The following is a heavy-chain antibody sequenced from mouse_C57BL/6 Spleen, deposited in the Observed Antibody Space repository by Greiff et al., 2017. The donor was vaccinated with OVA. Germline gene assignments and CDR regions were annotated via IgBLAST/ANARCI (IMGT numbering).Heavy chain of an antibody. V-gene: IGHV1-82*01. CDR1: GYAFSSSW. CDR2: IYPGDGDT. Sequence: VKLQESGPELVKPGASVKISCKASGYAFSSSWMNWVKQRPGKGLEWIGRIYPGDGDTNYNGKFKGKATLTADKSSSTAYMQLSSLTSEDSAVYFCATYGYAYAMDYWGQGTSVTVSS. J-gene: IGHJ4*01. CDR3: ATYGYAYAMDY. D-gene: IGHD2-2*01.